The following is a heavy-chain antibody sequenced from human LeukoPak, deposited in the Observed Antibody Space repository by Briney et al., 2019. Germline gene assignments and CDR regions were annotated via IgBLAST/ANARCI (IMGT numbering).Heavy chain of an antibody. CDR3: ARGVVPSAINWFDP. D-gene: IGHD2-2*02. CDR2: ISSSSSYI. J-gene: IGHJ5*02. V-gene: IGHV3-21*01. Sequence: PGGSLRLSCAASGFTFSSYSMNWVRQAPGKGLEWVSSISSSSSYIYYADSVKGRFTISRDNAKNSLYLQMNSLRAEDTAVYYCARGVVPSAINWFDPWGQGTLVTVSS. CDR1: GFTFSSYS.